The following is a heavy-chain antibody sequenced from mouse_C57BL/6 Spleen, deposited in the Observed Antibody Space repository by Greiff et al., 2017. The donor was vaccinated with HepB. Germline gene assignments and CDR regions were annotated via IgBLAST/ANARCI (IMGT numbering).Heavy chain of an antibody. CDR1: GFTFSDYG. CDR3: ARGDGSGLYAMDY. CDR2: ISSGSSTI. V-gene: IGHV5-17*01. J-gene: IGHJ4*01. D-gene: IGHD6-1*01. Sequence: EVMLVESGGGLVKPGGSLKLSCAASGFTFSDYGMHWVRQAPEKGLEWVAYISSGSSTIYYADTVKGRFTISRDNAKNTLFLQMTSLRSEDTAMYYCARGDGSGLYAMDYWGQRTSVTVSS.